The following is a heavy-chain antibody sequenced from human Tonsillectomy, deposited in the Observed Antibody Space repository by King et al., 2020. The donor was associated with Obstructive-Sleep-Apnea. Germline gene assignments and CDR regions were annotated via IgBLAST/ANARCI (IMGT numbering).Heavy chain of an antibody. D-gene: IGHD6-13*01. Sequence: VQLVESGGGVVQPGRSLRLSCSASGFTFSSYGMHWVRQAPGKGLEWVAVIPYYGSNKYYADSVKGRFTISRDNSKNTLYLHMNSLRAEDTAVYYCAKELRSSGDIAAAATSSDFDYWGQGTLVTVSS. V-gene: IGHV3-30*18. CDR3: AKELRSSGDIAAAATSSDFDY. CDR2: IPYYGSNK. J-gene: IGHJ4*02. CDR1: GFTFSSYG.